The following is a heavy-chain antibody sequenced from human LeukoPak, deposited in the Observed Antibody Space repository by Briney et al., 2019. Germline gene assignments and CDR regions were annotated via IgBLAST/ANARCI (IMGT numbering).Heavy chain of an antibody. Sequence: SETLSLTCTVSGVSISSSSYFWGWVRQPPGKWLEWGGSIYYSGSTYYNPSLNSRVTISVDTCKNQFSLNLSSVTAADTAVYYCARALVGSSSGYFYYYMDVWGKGTTVTVSS. CDR2: IYYSGST. CDR3: ARALVGSSSGYFYYYMDV. J-gene: IGHJ6*03. D-gene: IGHD6-6*01. CDR1: GVSISSSSYF. V-gene: IGHV4-39*07.